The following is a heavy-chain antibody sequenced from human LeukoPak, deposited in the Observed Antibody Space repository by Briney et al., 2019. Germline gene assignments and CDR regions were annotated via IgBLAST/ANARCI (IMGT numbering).Heavy chain of an antibody. CDR3: GRGVVGLF. Sequence: PGGSLRLSCAASGFTFDDYAMHWVRQGPGKGLEWVSGINWNSGNIGYADSVKGRFTISRDNAKNSLYLQMNSLRTEDTALYYCGRGVVGLFGGQGTLVTVSS. CDR1: GFTFDDYA. D-gene: IGHD3-3*01. V-gene: IGHV3-9*01. J-gene: IGHJ4*02. CDR2: INWNSGNI.